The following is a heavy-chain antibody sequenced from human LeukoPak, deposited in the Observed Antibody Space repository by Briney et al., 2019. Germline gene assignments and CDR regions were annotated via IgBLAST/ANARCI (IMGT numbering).Heavy chain of an antibody. D-gene: IGHD2-15*01. CDR2: IRYDGSNK. CDR3: AKDLQAYCSGGSCSAYV. J-gene: IGHJ6*04. V-gene: IGHV3-30*02. Sequence: GGSLRLSCAASGFIFNSYGMHWVRQAPGKGLEWVAFIRYDGSNKYYADSVKGRFTISRDNSKNTLYLQMNSLRAEDTAIYYCAKDLQAYCSGGSCSAYVWGKGTTVTVSS. CDR1: GFIFNSYG.